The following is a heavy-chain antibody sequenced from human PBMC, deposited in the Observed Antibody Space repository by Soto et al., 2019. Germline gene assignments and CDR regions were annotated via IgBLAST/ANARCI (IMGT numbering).Heavy chain of an antibody. Sequence: QVQLVQSGAEVKKPGSSVKVSCKASGGTFSSYTISWVRQAPGQGLEWMGRIIPILGIANYAQKFQGRVTITADKSTSTAYMELSSLRYEDTAVYYCAAYGDYYYYGMDVWGQGTTVTVSS. CDR3: AAYGDYYYYGMDV. J-gene: IGHJ6*02. D-gene: IGHD4-17*01. CDR1: GGTFSSYT. CDR2: IIPILGIA. V-gene: IGHV1-69*02.